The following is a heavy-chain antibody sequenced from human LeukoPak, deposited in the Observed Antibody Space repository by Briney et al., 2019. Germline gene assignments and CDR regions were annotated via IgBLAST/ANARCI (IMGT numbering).Heavy chain of an antibody. CDR2: LHFSGTP. D-gene: IGHD2-2*01. CDR1: DDSIRTNSYY. Sequence: SETLTPACSVSDDSIRTNSYYWAWIRQPPGKGLEWVGSLHFSGTPYYSPSLSSRVTVSRDTSKNHFSLNLKSVTATDTGVYFCTRGGDAHKLGNFWGPGILVTVSS. CDR3: TRGGDAHKLGNF. J-gene: IGHJ4*02. V-gene: IGHV4-39*02.